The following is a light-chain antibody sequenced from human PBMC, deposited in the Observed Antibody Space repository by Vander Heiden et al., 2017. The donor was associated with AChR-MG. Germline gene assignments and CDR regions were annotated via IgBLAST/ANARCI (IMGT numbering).Light chain of an antibody. CDR3: SSYTSSSTLV. J-gene: IGLJ2*01. Sequence: SALTQPASVSGPPGQSLTISCTGTSTDVGGYNYVSWFLQPPGKAPKLMIYDGSNRPSGVANRFSGSKSGNTASLTISGLQAEDEADYYCSSYTSSSTLVFGGGTKLTVL. V-gene: IGLV2-14*03. CDR1: STDVGGYNY. CDR2: DGS.